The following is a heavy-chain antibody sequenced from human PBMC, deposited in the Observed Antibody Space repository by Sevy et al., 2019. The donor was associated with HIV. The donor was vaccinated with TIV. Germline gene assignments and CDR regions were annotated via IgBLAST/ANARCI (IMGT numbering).Heavy chain of an antibody. J-gene: IGHJ6*02. Sequence: GGSLRLSCAASGFTFSSYGMHWVRQAPGKGLEWVAFIRYDGSNKNYADSVKGRFTISRDNSKNTLYLQMNSLRAEDTAVYYCAKELGYCSGGSCYLSVGMDVWGQGTTVTVSS. D-gene: IGHD2-15*01. CDR3: AKELGYCSGGSCYLSVGMDV. V-gene: IGHV3-30*02. CDR1: GFTFSSYG. CDR2: IRYDGSNK.